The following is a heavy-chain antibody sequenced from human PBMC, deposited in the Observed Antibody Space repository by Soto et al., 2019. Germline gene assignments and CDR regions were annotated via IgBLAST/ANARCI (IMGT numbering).Heavy chain of an antibody. V-gene: IGHV3-33*01. D-gene: IGHD1-26*01. CDR2: IWYDGSNK. CDR1: GFTFSSYG. J-gene: IGHJ4*02. CDR3: ARASIVGAISGY. Sequence: GGSLRLSCAASGFTFSSYGMHWVRQAPGKGLEWVAVIWYDGSNKYYADSVKGRFTISRDNSKNTLYLQMNSLRAEDTAVYYCARASIVGAISGYWGQGTLVTVSS.